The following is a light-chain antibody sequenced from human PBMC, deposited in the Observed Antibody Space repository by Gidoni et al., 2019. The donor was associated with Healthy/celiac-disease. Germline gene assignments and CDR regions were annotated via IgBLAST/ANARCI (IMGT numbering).Light chain of an antibody. Sequence: DIQMTQSPSTLSASVGDRVTITCRASQSISSWLAGYQQKPGKAPKILIYKASSLESGVPSRCSGSGSGTEFTLTIISLQPDDFATYYCQQYNSYPIFTFGPGTKVDIK. CDR1: QSISSW. J-gene: IGKJ3*01. V-gene: IGKV1-5*03. CDR3: QQYNSYPIFT. CDR2: KAS.